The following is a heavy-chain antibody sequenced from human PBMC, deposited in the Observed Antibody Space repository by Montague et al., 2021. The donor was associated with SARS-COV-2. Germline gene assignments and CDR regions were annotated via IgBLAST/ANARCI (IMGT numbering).Heavy chain of an antibody. CDR1: GGSISSYY. V-gene: IGHV4-59*08. CDR3: ARHRGSGSSWFDS. J-gene: IGHJ5*01. D-gene: IGHD6-13*01. Sequence: SETLSLTCTVSGGSISSYYWSWIRQPPGKGPEWIGYIYYSGSTNYNPSLKSRVTISVDTSKNQFSLKVRSVTAADTAVYYCARHRGSGSSWFDSWGQEALVTVSS. CDR2: IYYSGST.